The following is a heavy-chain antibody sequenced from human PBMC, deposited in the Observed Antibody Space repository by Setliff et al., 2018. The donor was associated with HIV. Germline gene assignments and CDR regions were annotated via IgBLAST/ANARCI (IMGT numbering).Heavy chain of an antibody. V-gene: IGHV4-4*08. J-gene: IGHJ6*03. CDR1: GGSISSYY. Sequence: PSETLSLTCTVSGGSISSYYWSWIRQPPGKGLEWIGYIYASGSTKYNPSLESRVTISVDTSKNQFSLKLRSVTAADTAVYYCARQGTYTHYMDVWGKGTTVTVSS. CDR2: IYASGST. D-gene: IGHD3-16*01. CDR3: ARQGTYTHYMDV.